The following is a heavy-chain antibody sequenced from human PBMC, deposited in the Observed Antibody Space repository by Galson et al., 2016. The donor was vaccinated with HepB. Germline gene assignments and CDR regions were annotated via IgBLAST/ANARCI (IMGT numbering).Heavy chain of an antibody. CDR2: INPNSGVT. J-gene: IGHJ4*02. CDR1: GYTFTAYY. Sequence: SVKVSCKASGYTFTAYYIHWVRQAPGQGLEWMGWINPNSGVTNYAQQFQGRVTMTRDTSIIAAYMELSRLRSDDTAVYFCARAWSGYNYGYDIWGQGTLVTVSP. CDR3: ARAWSGYNYGYDI. D-gene: IGHD5-18*01. V-gene: IGHV1-2*02.